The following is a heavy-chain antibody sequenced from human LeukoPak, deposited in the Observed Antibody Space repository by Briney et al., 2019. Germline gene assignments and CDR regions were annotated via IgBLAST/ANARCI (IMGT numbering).Heavy chain of an antibody. V-gene: IGHV4-31*03. J-gene: IGHJ3*01. CDR1: GGSISSGGYY. CDR3: ARDAWLQSSRAFDL. D-gene: IGHD5-24*01. Sequence: SETLSLTCTVSGGSISSGGYYWSWIRQYPGKGLEWIGNMYVRGTTYYNPSLKSRLSISVDTSKNQFSLNLRSVTAADTAVYYCARDAWLQSSRAFDLLGQGTMVTVSS. CDR2: MYVRGTT.